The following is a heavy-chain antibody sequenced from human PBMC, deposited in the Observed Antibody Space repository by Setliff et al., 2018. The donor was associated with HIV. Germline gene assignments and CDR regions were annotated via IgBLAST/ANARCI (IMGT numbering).Heavy chain of an antibody. CDR3: ARAMGANWSYYYYMDV. J-gene: IGHJ6*03. V-gene: IGHV4-59*01. CDR2: IYYSEST. Sequence: SETLSLTCTVSGGSISSYYWSWIRQPPGKGLEWIGYIYYSESTYYNPSLKSRVTISIDTSKKQLSLKLNSVTAADTAVYYCARAMGANWSYYYYMDVWGKGTTVTVS. D-gene: IGHD1-26*01. CDR1: GGSISSYY.